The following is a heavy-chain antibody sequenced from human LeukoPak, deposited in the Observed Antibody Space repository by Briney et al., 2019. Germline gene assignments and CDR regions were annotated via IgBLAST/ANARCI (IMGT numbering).Heavy chain of an antibody. D-gene: IGHD3-10*01. Sequence: GGSLRLSCAASGFTFSSYSMNWVRQAPGKGLEWVSYISSSSSTIYYADSVKGRFTISRDNAKNSLYLQMNSLRAEDTAVCYCASSDVFDYWGQGTLVTVSS. V-gene: IGHV3-48*01. J-gene: IGHJ4*02. CDR1: GFTFSSYS. CDR2: ISSSSSTI. CDR3: ASSDVFDY.